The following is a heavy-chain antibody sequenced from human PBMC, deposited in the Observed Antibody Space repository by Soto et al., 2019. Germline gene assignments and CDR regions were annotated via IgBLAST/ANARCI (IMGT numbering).Heavy chain of an antibody. Sequence: PVESLKISCKGSGYSFTSYWICWLRQVPGKVLEWMGIIYPGDSDTRYSPSFQGQVTISADKSISTAYLQWSSLKASDTAMYYCARGAVAATNWFDPWGQGTLVTVSS. CDR2: IYPGDSDT. V-gene: IGHV5-51*01. J-gene: IGHJ5*02. CDR1: GYSFTSYW. CDR3: ARGAVAATNWFDP. D-gene: IGHD6-19*01.